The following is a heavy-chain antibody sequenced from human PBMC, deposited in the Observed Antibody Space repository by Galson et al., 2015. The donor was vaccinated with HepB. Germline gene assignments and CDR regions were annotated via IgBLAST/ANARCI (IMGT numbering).Heavy chain of an antibody. CDR1: GFTFSSYA. D-gene: IGHD3-10*01. Sequence: SLRLSCAASGFTFSSYAMSWVRQAPGKGLEWVSSISGSGGSTYYADSVKGRLTISRDNSKNTLYLQMNSLRAEDTALYYCARYYGSGSFFHLDYWGQGTLVTVSS. CDR2: ISGSGGST. V-gene: IGHV3-23*01. J-gene: IGHJ4*02. CDR3: ARYYGSGSFFHLDY.